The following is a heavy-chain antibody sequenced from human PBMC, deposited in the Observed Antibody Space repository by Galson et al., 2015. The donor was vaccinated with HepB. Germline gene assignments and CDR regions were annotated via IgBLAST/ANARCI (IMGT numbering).Heavy chain of an antibody. CDR1: GFTFSSYG. V-gene: IGHV3-30*02. D-gene: IGHD5-12*01. CDR3: AKDRIGYSGYEGGDYFDY. Sequence: SLRLSCAASGFTFSSYGMHWVRQAPGKGLEWVAFIRYDGSNKYYADSVKGRFTISRDNSKNTLYLQMNSLRAEDTAVYYCAKDRIGYSGYEGGDYFDYWGQGTLVTVSS. J-gene: IGHJ4*02. CDR2: IRYDGSNK.